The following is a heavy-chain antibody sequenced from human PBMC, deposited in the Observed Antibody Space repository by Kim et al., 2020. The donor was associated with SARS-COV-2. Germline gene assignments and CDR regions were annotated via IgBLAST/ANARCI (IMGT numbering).Heavy chain of an antibody. D-gene: IGHD3-22*01. V-gene: IGHV3-53*01. J-gene: IGHJ3*02. Sequence: SSADSVKGRFTISRDNYKNTLDLQMNSLRAEDTAVYYCARMIVVGAFDIWGQGTMVTVSS. CDR3: ARMIVVGAFDI.